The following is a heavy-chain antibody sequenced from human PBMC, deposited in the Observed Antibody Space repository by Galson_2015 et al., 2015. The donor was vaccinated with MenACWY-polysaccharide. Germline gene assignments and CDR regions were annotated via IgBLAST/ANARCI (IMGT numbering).Heavy chain of an antibody. D-gene: IGHD3-22*01. J-gene: IGHJ4*02. V-gene: IGHV4-59*01. CDR1: GGSISSYY. CDR2: IYYSGST. Sequence: ETLSLPCPVSGGSISSYYWSWIRQPPGKGLEWIGYIYYSGSTNYNPSLKSRVTISVDTSKNQFSLKLSSVTAADTAVYYCARADYYDSSGLSHWGQGTLVTVSS. CDR3: ARADYYDSSGLSH.